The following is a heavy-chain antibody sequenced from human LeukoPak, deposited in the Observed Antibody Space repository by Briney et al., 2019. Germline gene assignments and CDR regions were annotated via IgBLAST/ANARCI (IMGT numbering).Heavy chain of an antibody. CDR1: GYTFTSYY. CDR2: INPSGGST. Sequence: ASVKVSCKASGYTFTSYYIHWVRQAPGQGLEWMGIINPSGGSTSYAQKFQGRVTMTRDTSTSTVYMELSSLRSEDTAVYYCARRCGDQEPNGWFDPWGQGTLVTVSS. D-gene: IGHD3-10*01. J-gene: IGHJ5*02. CDR3: ARRCGDQEPNGWFDP. V-gene: IGHV1-46*01.